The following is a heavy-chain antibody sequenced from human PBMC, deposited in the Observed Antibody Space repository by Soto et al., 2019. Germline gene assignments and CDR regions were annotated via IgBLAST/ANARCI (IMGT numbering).Heavy chain of an antibody. Sequence: QVQLVQSGAEVKKPGASVKVSCKASGYTFTSYDINWVRQATGQGLEWMGWMNPNSSNTGYAQKCQDRVTMTRNTSINTAYMELSSLRSEDTAVYYCARSPSWETTVTPYYFDYWGQGTLVTVSS. V-gene: IGHV1-8*01. CDR2: MNPNSSNT. CDR3: ARSPSWETTVTPYYFDY. D-gene: IGHD4-4*01. CDR1: GYTFTSYD. J-gene: IGHJ4*02.